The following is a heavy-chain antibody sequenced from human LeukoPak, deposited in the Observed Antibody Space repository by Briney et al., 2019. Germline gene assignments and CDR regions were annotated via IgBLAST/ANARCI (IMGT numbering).Heavy chain of an antibody. D-gene: IGHD3-22*01. CDR2: ISAYNGNT. J-gene: IGHJ3*02. CDR1: GYTFTSYG. Sequence: RASVKVSCKASGYTFTSYGISWVRQAPGQGLEWMGWISAYNGNTNYAQKLQGRVTMTTDTSTSTAYMELRSLRSDDTAVYYCARGLPKYFDSSTYSWRADAFDIWGQGTMVPVSS. V-gene: IGHV1-18*01. CDR3: ARGLPKYFDSSTYSWRADAFDI.